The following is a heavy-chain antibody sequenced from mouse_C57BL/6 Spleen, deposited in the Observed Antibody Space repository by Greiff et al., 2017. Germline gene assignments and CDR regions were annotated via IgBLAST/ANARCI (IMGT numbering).Heavy chain of an antibody. D-gene: IGHD1-1*01. J-gene: IGHJ2*01. V-gene: IGHV1-69*01. Sequence: QVQLQQPGAELVMPGASVKLSCKASGYTFTSYWMHWVKQRPGQGLEWIGEIDPSDSYTNYNQKFKGKSTLTVDKSSSTAYMQLSSLTSEDSAVYYCARCPVVESALYFDDWGKGTTLTVSS. CDR2: IDPSDSYT. CDR1: GYTFTSYW. CDR3: ARCPVVESALYFDD.